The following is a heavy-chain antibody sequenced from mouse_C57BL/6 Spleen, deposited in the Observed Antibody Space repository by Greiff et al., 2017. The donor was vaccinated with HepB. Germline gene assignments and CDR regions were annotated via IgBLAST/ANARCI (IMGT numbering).Heavy chain of an antibody. J-gene: IGHJ4*01. CDR3: ARDRAMGY. Sequence: EVQLVESGPGLVKPSQSLSLSCSVTGYSITSGYYWNWMRQLPGNKLEWMGYITYDGSNNYNPTLKNRISITRDTSTNQFFLKLNSVTTEDTSTDYCARDRAMGYWGQGTTVTVSS. CDR1: GYSITSGYY. V-gene: IGHV3-6*01. CDR2: ITYDGSN.